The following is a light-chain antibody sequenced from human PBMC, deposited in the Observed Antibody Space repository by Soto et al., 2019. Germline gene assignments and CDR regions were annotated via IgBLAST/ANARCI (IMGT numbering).Light chain of an antibody. CDR2: GAS. CDR1: RPINTN. Sequence: LVMTQSPATLSVSPGERATLSCRTSRPINTNLAWYQQRPGQSPRLLIYGASTRATGIPARFSGSGSGTEFTLTISGLQSDDVAVYYCQQYHDWHPVGTFGQGTKVEVK. CDR3: QQYHDWHPVGT. V-gene: IGKV3-15*01. J-gene: IGKJ1*01.